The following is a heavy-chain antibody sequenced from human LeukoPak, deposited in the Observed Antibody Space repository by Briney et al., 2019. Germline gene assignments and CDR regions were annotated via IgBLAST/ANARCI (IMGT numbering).Heavy chain of an antibody. CDR3: AKDPWAHSD. J-gene: IGHJ4*02. D-gene: IGHD7-27*01. V-gene: IGHV4-59*01. CDR1: GGSISGYH. Sequence: SETLSLTCNVSGGSISGYHWSWIRQPPGKGLEWLGYIYYSGSSNYNPSLKSRVTISADTSKNQFSLKLSSVTAADTAVYYCAKDPWAHSDWGQGTLVTVSS. CDR2: IYYSGSS.